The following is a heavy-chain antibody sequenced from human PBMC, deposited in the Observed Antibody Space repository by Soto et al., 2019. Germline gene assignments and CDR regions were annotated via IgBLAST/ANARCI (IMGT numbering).Heavy chain of an antibody. D-gene: IGHD3-3*01. CDR1: GYSFTSYG. V-gene: IGHV1-18*01. CDR3: ARDGDYDVSNYGMDV. Sequence: GASVKVSCKASGYSFTSYGISWVRQAPGQGLEWMGWISAYSGDTNYAQKLQGRVTMTTETSTTTAYLELRSLRSDDTAVYYCARDGDYDVSNYGMDVWGQGTTVTVSS. CDR2: ISAYSGDT. J-gene: IGHJ6*02.